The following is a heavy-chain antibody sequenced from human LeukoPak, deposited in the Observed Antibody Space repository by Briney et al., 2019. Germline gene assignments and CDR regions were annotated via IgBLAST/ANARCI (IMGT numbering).Heavy chain of an antibody. CDR3: ARAAAGGTTSWFDP. Sequence: ASVKVSCKTSGYTFNSYGISWVRQAPGQGLEWMGWISAYNGNTNYAQKLQGRVTLTTDTSTTTAYMELRSLRSDDTAVYYCARAAAGGTTSWFDPWGQGTLVTVSS. V-gene: IGHV1-18*01. D-gene: IGHD6-13*01. J-gene: IGHJ5*02. CDR1: GYTFNSYG. CDR2: ISAYNGNT.